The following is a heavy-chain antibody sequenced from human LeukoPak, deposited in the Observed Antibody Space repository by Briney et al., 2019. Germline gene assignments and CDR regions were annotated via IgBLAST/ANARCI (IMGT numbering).Heavy chain of an antibody. CDR1: GSSITSVSHY. CDR3: ARRWGNIVGVTYEY. D-gene: IGHD3-16*01. Sequence: SETLSLTCTISGSSITSVSHYWGWIRQPPGKGLEWIGDIYYTGSTYYSTSLRSRVTMSVHTSENQFSLRLNSVTAVDTAVYYCARRWGNIVGVTYEYWGQGTLVSVSS. J-gene: IGHJ4*02. V-gene: IGHV4-39*01. CDR2: IYYTGST.